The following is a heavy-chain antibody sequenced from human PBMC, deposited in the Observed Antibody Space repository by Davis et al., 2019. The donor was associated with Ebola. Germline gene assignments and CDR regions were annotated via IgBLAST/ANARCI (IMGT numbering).Heavy chain of an antibody. J-gene: IGHJ4*02. V-gene: IGHV3-7*01. Sequence: GESLKISCAASGFTFSNSWMTWVRRAPGRGLEWVAHIKDDGSQKYYLDSVKGRFTISRDNAKNTLYLQMNSLRAEDTALYYCARSSYQPDWWGQGTLVTVSS. CDR1: GFTFSNSW. CDR2: IKDDGSQK. D-gene: IGHD2-2*01. CDR3: ARSSYQPDW.